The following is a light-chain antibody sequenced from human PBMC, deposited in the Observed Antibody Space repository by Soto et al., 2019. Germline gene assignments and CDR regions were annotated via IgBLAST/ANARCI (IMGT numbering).Light chain of an antibody. CDR3: CSYAGSSTLGV. J-gene: IGLJ1*01. V-gene: IGLV2-23*02. CDR2: EVS. CDR1: SSDVGGYNL. Sequence: QSVLTQPASVSGSPGQSIAISCTGTSSDVGGYNLVSWYQQHPGKAPKLMVYEVSNRPSGVSNRFSGSKSGNTASLTISGLQAEDEADYYCCSYAGSSTLGVFGTGTKVTVL.